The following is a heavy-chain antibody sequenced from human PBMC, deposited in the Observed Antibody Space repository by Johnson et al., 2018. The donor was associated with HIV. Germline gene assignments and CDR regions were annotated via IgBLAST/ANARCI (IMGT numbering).Heavy chain of an antibody. CDR2: IGTAGET. CDR3: ARDGGCSSTSCSDAFDI. V-gene: IGHV3-13*01. D-gene: IGHD2-2*01. Sequence: VQLVESGGELVQPGGSLRLSCAASGFTFSSYAMHWVRQATGKGLEWVSAIGTAGETSSPGSVKGRFTISRENAKNSLYLQMNSLRAGDTAVYYCARDGGCSSTSCSDAFDIWGQGTLVTVSS. CDR1: GFTFSSYA. J-gene: IGHJ3*02.